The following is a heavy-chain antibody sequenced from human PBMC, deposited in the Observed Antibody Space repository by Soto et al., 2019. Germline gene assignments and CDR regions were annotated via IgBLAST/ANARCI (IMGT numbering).Heavy chain of an antibody. CDR1: GGSVSTYA. Sequence: QVQLVQSGAEVKKPGSSVRVSCKASGGSVSTYAFSWVRQAPGHGLEWMGGIIPIFDSPYYAQNFQGRVTIAADRSTSTVYMELSSLTPEDTAVYYCARGAECRGYCLKKSTWLDPWGQGTLVTVSS. J-gene: IGHJ5*02. D-gene: IGHD2-15*01. CDR3: ARGAECRGYCLKKSTWLDP. V-gene: IGHV1-69*06. CDR2: IIPIFDSP.